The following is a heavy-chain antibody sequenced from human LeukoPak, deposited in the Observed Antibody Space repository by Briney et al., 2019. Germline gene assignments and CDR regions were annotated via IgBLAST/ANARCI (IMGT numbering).Heavy chain of an antibody. CDR3: ARGSSSGLIIDY. CDR2: ISGSSSDT. CDR1: GFTPRDSN. V-gene: IGHV3-11*06. J-gene: IGHJ4*02. Sequence: GGSLRLSPAASGFTPRDSNMNWSPQAPGGGLEWGSYISGSSSDTDYADSVKGRFTISRDNSKKSLYLQKNRLRAADTAVYYCARGSSSGLIIDYLGQGTLVTVSS. D-gene: IGHD6-19*01.